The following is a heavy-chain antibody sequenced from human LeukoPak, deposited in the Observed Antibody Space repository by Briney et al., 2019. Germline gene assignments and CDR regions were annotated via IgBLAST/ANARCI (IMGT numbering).Heavy chain of an antibody. V-gene: IGHV1-18*01. CDR3: ARVWYPPDAFDF. Sequence: ASVKVSCKASGYTFNSYGITWVRQAPGQGLEWVGWISVYNGVTEFAQKVQDRVTMTTDTSTNIAYMELRNLRSDDTAVYYCARVWYPPDAFDFWGQGTMVTVSS. CDR2: ISVYNGVT. CDR1: GYTFNSYG. J-gene: IGHJ3*01. D-gene: IGHD6-13*01.